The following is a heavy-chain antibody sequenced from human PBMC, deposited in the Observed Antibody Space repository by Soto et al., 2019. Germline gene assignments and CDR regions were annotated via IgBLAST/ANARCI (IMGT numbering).Heavy chain of an antibody. CDR2: FYPGDSDT. J-gene: IGHJ4*02. V-gene: IGHV5-51*01. CDR1: GYRLTSYW. D-gene: IGHD6-13*01. Sequence: PGESLKISCKGSGYRLTSYWIGWVRQMPGKGLEWMGIFYPGDSDTRYSPSFQGQVTISADKSISTAYLQWRSLKGSDTAMYYCAISSIAAAGFDYWGQGTLVTVSS. CDR3: AISSIAAAGFDY.